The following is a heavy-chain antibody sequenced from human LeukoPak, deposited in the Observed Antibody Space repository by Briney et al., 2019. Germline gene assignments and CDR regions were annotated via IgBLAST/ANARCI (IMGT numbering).Heavy chain of an antibody. J-gene: IGHJ4*02. Sequence: SLRLSCAASGFTFSSYGMHWVRQAPGKGLEWVAVIWYDGSNKYYADSVKGRFTISRDNSKNTLYLQMNSLRAEDTAVYYCAREVVGATFGGFDYWGQGTLVTVSS. D-gene: IGHD1-26*01. V-gene: IGHV3-33*01. CDR2: IWYDGSNK. CDR3: AREVVGATFGGFDY. CDR1: GFTFSSYG.